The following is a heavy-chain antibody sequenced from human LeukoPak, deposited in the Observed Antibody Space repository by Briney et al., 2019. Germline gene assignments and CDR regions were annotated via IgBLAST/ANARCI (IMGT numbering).Heavy chain of an antibody. J-gene: IGHJ4*02. CDR2: IYTSGST. V-gene: IGHV4-4*07. Sequence: SDTLSLTCTVSGGSISSYYWSWVRQPAEKGLEWIGRIYTSGSTNYNPSFKSRVTMSVDTSKNQFSLKLSSVAAADTAVYYCARESPVAAAGIDYWGQGTLVTVSS. D-gene: IGHD6-13*01. CDR1: GGSISSYY. CDR3: ARESPVAAAGIDY.